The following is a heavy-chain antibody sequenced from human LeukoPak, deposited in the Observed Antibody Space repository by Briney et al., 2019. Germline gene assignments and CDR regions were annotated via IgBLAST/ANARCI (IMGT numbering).Heavy chain of an antibody. CDR2: IYYSGST. CDR1: GGSISSYY. CDR3: ARASSAYYDFWSGYPNWFDP. D-gene: IGHD3-3*01. V-gene: IGHV4-59*01. J-gene: IGHJ5*02. Sequence: PSETLSLTCTVSGGSISSYYWSWIRQPPGKGLEWIGYIYYSGSTNYNPSLKSRVTISVDTSKNQFSLKLSSVPAADTAVYYCARASSAYYDFWSGYPNWFDPWGQGTLVTVSS.